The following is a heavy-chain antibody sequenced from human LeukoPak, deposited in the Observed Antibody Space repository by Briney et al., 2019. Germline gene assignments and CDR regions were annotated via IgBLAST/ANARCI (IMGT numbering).Heavy chain of an antibody. CDR2: IRSKAYGGTT. D-gene: IGHD2-15*01. V-gene: IGHV3-49*03. CDR3: TRDLTLGYCSGGSCYSAGY. J-gene: IGHJ4*02. Sequence: GGSLRLSCTASGFTFGDYAMSWFRQAPGKGLEWVGFIRSKAYGGTTEYAASVKGRFTISRDDSKSIAYLQMNSLKTEDTAVYYCTRDLTLGYCSGGSCYSAGYWGQGTLVTVSS. CDR1: GFTFGDYA.